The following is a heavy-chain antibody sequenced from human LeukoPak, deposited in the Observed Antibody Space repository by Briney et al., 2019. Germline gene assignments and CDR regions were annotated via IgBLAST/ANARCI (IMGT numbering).Heavy chain of an antibody. Sequence: GGSLRLSCAASGFTFSSYAMSWVRQAPGKGLEWVSAISGSGTNTYYADSVKGRFTISRDNSKNTLYLQMNSLRAEDTAVYYCARGDFWRPFDYWGQGTLVTVSS. J-gene: IGHJ4*02. CDR1: GFTFSSYA. D-gene: IGHD3-3*01. V-gene: IGHV3-23*01. CDR3: ARGDFWRPFDY. CDR2: ISGSGTNT.